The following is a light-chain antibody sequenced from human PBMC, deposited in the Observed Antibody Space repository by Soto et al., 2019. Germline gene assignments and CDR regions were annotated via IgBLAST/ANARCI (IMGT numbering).Light chain of an antibody. CDR2: KAS. CDR1: QNISSW. CDR3: QQDHLHST. J-gene: IGKJ3*01. V-gene: IGKV1-5*03. Sequence: DIQMSQSPSTLSAFVGDRVTIACRASQNISSWLAWYQQKPGKAPKILISKASILESGLPSRFSGSGSGTEFSLTISSLQPDDFATYYCQQDHLHSTFGPGTKVDL.